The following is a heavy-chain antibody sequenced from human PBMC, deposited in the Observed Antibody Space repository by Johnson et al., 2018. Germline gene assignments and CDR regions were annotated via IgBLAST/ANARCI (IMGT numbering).Heavy chain of an antibody. CDR2: ISSSGYTV. V-gene: IGHV3-11*01. CDR1: GFIFSDYY. D-gene: IGHD3-16*01. J-gene: IGHJ6*02. Sequence: QVQLVESGGGLVKPGGSLRLSCAASGFIFSDYYISWIRQAPGKGLEWVSYISSSGYTVYYVDSVKGRFTISRENAKNSLYLQMNRLRVEDTAVYYCASAPGFGVNYYYYGMDVWGQGTTVTVSS. CDR3: ASAPGFGVNYYYYGMDV.